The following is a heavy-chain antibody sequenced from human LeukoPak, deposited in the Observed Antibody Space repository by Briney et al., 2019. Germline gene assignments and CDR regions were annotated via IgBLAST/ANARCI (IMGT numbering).Heavy chain of an antibody. D-gene: IGHD3-22*01. J-gene: IGHJ4*02. CDR2: VLYDGSMQ. V-gene: IGHV3-30*04. Sequence: GGSLRLSCAASGFTFSDYSMHWVRQAPGKGLEWVAVVLYDGSMQYYADSVKGRFTASRDNSKNTLYLRVSSLRVGDTAVYYCARDPRGPTGYDSSARDTFDYWGQGTLVTVSS. CDR1: GFTFSDYS. CDR3: ARDPRGPTGYDSSARDTFDY.